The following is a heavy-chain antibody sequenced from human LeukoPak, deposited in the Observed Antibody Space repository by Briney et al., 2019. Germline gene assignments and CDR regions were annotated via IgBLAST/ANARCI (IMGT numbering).Heavy chain of an antibody. Sequence: ASVKVSCKASGYTFTSYGISWVRQAPGQGLEWMGWISAYNGNTNYAQRLQGQVTISADKSTSTAYLQWSSLKASDTAMYYCAIHNYYTGALDPWGQGTLVTVSS. V-gene: IGHV1-18*01. CDR1: GYTFTSYG. D-gene: IGHD3-10*01. J-gene: IGHJ5*02. CDR3: AIHNYYTGALDP. CDR2: ISAYNGNT.